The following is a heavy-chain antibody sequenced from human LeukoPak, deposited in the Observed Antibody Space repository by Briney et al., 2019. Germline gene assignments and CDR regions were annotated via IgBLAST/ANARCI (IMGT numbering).Heavy chain of an antibody. CDR1: GCTFTNFG. Sequence: ASVRVSCKASGCTFTNFGITWVRQAPGQGLEWMGWIAPYNGGTHYTQSLQDRVTMTTDTSTSTAYMELRSLRSDDTAVYYCASRNYYDTTGYYQFYFDYWGQGTLVTVSS. J-gene: IGHJ4*02. D-gene: IGHD3-22*01. V-gene: IGHV1-18*01. CDR2: IAPYNGGT. CDR3: ASRNYYDTTGYYQFYFDY.